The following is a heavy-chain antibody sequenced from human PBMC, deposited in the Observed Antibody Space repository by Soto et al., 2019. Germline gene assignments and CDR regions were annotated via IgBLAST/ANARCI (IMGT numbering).Heavy chain of an antibody. CDR1: GFTFSSYA. V-gene: IGHV3-30-3*01. J-gene: IGHJ4*02. D-gene: IGHD4-17*01. CDR3: ARDYGDYDFLDY. Sequence: QVQLVESGGGVVQPGRSLRLFCAASGFTFSSYAIHWVRQAPGKGLEWVAVISYDGSDKYYADSVKGRFTISRDNSKNTLYLQMNSLRADDTAVYYCARDYGDYDFLDYWGQGTLVTVSS. CDR2: ISYDGSDK.